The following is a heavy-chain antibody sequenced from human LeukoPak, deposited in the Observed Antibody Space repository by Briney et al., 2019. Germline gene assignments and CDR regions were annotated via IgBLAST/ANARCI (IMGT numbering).Heavy chain of an antibody. J-gene: IGHJ4*02. V-gene: IGHV3-21*04. CDR3: ARLSLGNWNPHWDY. Sequence: GGSLRLSCAASGFTFSSYSMNWVRQALGKGLEWVSSISSSSSYIYYADSVKGRFTISRDNAKNSLYLQMNSLRAEDTAVYYCARLSLGNWNPHWDYWGQGTLVTVSS. D-gene: IGHD1-20*01. CDR2: ISSSSSYI. CDR1: GFTFSSYS.